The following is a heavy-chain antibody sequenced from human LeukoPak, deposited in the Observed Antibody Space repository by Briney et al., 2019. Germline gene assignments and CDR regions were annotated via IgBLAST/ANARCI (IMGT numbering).Heavy chain of an antibody. V-gene: IGHV3-23*01. D-gene: IGHD6-19*01. CDR1: GFTFSNYD. Sequence: GGSLRLSCAASGFTFSNYDMSWVRQAPGKGLEWVSSISDSGGRTYYADSVKGRFTISRDNSKNTLYLQMTNLRAADTAVYYCAKDLSRAVAADWFDPWDQGSLATVSS. CDR3: AKDLSRAVAADWFDP. CDR2: ISDSGGRT. J-gene: IGHJ5*02.